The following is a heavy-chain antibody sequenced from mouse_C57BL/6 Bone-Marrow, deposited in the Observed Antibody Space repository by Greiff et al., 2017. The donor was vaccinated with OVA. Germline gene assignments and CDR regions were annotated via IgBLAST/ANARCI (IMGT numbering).Heavy chain of an antibody. CDR1: GFSFNTYA. CDR3: VRLNGTGCAMDY. Sequence: EVNVVESGGGLVQPKGSLKLSCAASGFSFNTYAMNRVRQAPGKGLEWVARIRSKSNNYATYYAESVKDRFTISRDDSESMLYLQMNNLKTEDTAMYYCVRLNGTGCAMDYWGQGTSVTVSS. V-gene: IGHV10-1*01. J-gene: IGHJ4*01. CDR2: IRSKSNNYAT. D-gene: IGHD4-1*01.